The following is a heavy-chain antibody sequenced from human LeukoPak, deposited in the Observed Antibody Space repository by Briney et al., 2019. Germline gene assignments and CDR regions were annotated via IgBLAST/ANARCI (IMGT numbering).Heavy chain of an antibody. D-gene: IGHD6-6*01. CDR2: IRYDGSNK. Sequence: PGGSLRLSCAASGFTFSSYGMHWVRQAPGKGLEWVAFIRYDGSNKYYADSVKGRFTISRDNSKNTLYLQMNSLRAEDTAVYYCAKVPSIAAREGVDAFDIWGQGTMVTVSS. V-gene: IGHV3-30*02. CDR3: AKVPSIAAREGVDAFDI. J-gene: IGHJ3*02. CDR1: GFTFSSYG.